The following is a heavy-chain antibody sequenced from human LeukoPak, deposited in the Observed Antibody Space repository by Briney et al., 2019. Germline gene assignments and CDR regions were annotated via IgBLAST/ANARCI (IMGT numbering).Heavy chain of an antibody. CDR3: ARDGTTLDVFDI. D-gene: IGHD1-7*01. V-gene: IGHV3-30-3*01. CDR2: ISYDGSNK. J-gene: IGHJ3*02. CDR1: GFTFSSYA. Sequence: GGSLRLSCAASGFTFSSYAMHWVRQAPGKGLEWVAVISYDGSNKYYADSVKGRFTISRDNSKNTLYLQMNSLRAEDTAVYYYARDGTTLDVFDIWGQGTMVTVFS.